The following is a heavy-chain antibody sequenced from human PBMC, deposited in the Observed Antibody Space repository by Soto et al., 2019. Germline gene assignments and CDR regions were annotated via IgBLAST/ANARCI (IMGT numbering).Heavy chain of an antibody. D-gene: IGHD6-13*01. CDR2: ISYDGSNK. V-gene: IGHV3-30*03. J-gene: IGHJ4*02. CDR1: GFTFSSYS. Sequence: VQLVESGGGLVKPGGSLRLSCAASGFTFSSYSMNWVRQAPGKGLEWVAVISYDGSNKYYADSVKGRFTISRDNSKNTLYLQMNSLRAEDTAVYYCAREGSSWYYFDYWGQGTLVTVSS. CDR3: AREGSSWYYFDY.